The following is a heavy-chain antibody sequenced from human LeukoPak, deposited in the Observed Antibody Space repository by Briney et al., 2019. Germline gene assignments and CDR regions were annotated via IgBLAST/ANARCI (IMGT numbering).Heavy chain of an antibody. Sequence: GGSLRLSCEVSGFSFSSQAMHWVRQAPGKGLEWVAVISNDGNNKYYADSVKGRFTISRDNSKSTLYLEMNSLRAEDTAVYYCARAYWDYYDSSGHSDTFDIWGQGTMVTVSS. D-gene: IGHD3-22*01. CDR2: ISNDGNNK. V-gene: IGHV3-30*04. CDR1: GFSFSSQA. J-gene: IGHJ3*02. CDR3: ARAYWDYYDSSGHSDTFDI.